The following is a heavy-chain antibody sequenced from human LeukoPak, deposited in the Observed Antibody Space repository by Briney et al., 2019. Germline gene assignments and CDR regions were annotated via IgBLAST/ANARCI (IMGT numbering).Heavy chain of an antibody. CDR1: GFTFSSYW. V-gene: IGHV3-7*04. CDR3: ARGMSTGEY. D-gene: IGHD3-16*01. Sequence: GGSLRLSCAASGFTFSSYWISWVRQPPGKGLEWVANINQDGSEKYYVDSVKGRFTISRDNAKNSLYLQMNSLRAEDTAVYYCARGMSTGEYWGQGTLVTVSS. J-gene: IGHJ4*02. CDR2: INQDGSEK.